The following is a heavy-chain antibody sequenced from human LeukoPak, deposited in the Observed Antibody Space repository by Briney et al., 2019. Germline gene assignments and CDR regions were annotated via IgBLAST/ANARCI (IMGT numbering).Heavy chain of an antibody. CDR1: GFTFSSSG. CDR3: ARFNYDILTGSHGVFDY. V-gene: IGHV3-33*01. J-gene: IGHJ4*02. Sequence: GGSLRLSCAASGFTFSSSGMHCVRQAPGKGLEWVAVIWYDGSNKYYADSVKGRFTISRDNSKNTLYLQMNSLRAEDTAVYYCARFNYDILTGSHGVFDYWGQGTLVTVSS. CDR2: IWYDGSNK. D-gene: IGHD3-9*01.